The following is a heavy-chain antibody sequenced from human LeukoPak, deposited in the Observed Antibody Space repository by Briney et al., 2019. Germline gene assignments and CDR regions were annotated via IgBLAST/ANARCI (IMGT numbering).Heavy chain of an antibody. Sequence: QAGGSLRLSCAASGFTFSTDWMVWVRQAPGRGLEWVAMIKEDGSEKYYVDSVKGRFTISRDNAKNSLFLQMNSLRAEDTAVYYCARDRGYHAFDHWGQGALVTVSS. V-gene: IGHV3-7*01. CDR3: ARDRGYHAFDH. CDR2: IKEDGSEK. J-gene: IGHJ4*02. CDR1: GFTFSTDW. D-gene: IGHD3-10*01.